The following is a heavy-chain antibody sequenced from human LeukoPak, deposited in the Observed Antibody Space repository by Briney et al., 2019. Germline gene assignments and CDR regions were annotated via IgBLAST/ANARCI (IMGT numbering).Heavy chain of an antibody. CDR1: GFTFANYG. Sequence: ASVKVSCKASGFTFANYGVSWVRQAPGQGLEWMGWISAYNANTNYAQKFQGRVTVTTDTSTSTAYMELRSLRSDDTAVYYCARVSTDCKKNKCYNYWGQGTLVTVSS. D-gene: IGHD2/OR15-2a*01. CDR2: ISAYNANT. V-gene: IGHV1-18*01. J-gene: IGHJ4*02. CDR3: ARVSTDCKKNKCYNY.